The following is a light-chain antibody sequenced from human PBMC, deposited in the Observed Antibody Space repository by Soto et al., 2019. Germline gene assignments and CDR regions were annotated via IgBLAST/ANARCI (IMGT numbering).Light chain of an antibody. CDR3: QQYGSSPEIS. CDR2: GAS. Sequence: EIVLTQSPGTLSLSPGERATLSCRASQTISDNYLAWYQQKPVQSPRLLISGASIRAPGIPDRFSGSGSETDFTLTISRLEPEDFAFYYCQQYGSSPEISFGPGTKVDIK. CDR1: QTISDNY. J-gene: IGKJ3*01. V-gene: IGKV3-20*01.